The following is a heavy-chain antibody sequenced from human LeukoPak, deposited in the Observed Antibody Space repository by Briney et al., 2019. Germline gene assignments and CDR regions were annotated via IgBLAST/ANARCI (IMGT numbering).Heavy chain of an antibody. D-gene: IGHD6-13*01. V-gene: IGHV3-7*05. J-gene: IGHJ4*02. CDR2: IKQDGSER. Sequence: PGGSLRLSCAASGFTFSNYWISWVRQAPGKGLEWVANIKQDGSERYYVDSVKGRFTISRDNAKNSLYLQMNSLRAEDTAVYYCAKAWAAAGTFASWGQGTLVTVSS. CDR1: GFTFSNYW. CDR3: AKAWAAAGTFAS.